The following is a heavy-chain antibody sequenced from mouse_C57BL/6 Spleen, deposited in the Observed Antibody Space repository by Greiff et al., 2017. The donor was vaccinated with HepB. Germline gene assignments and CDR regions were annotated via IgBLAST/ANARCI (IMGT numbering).Heavy chain of an antibody. D-gene: IGHD2-1*01. CDR2: IWSGGST. CDR1: GFSLTSYG. V-gene: IGHV2-2*01. Sequence: QVQLKESGPGLVQPSQSLSITCTVSGFSLTSYGVHWVRQSPGKGLEWLGVIWSGGSTDYNAAFISRLSISKDNSKSQVFFKMNSLQADDTAIYYCASLLFKNYAMDYWGQGTSVTVSS. J-gene: IGHJ4*01. CDR3: ASLLFKNYAMDY.